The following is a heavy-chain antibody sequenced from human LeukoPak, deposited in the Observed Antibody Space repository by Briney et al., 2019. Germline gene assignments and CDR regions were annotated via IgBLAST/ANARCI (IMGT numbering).Heavy chain of an antibody. Sequence: PGGSLRLSCAASGFTFSTYEMNWLRQAPGKGLELVSYISRSGNTIYYADSVKGRFTVSRDNAKNSLYLQMNSLRAEDTAVYYCARVSVGGRYFSYYFDYWGQGTLVTVSS. CDR3: ARVSVGGRYFSYYFDY. CDR2: ISRSGNTI. CDR1: GFTFSTYE. V-gene: IGHV3-48*03. D-gene: IGHD1-26*01. J-gene: IGHJ4*02.